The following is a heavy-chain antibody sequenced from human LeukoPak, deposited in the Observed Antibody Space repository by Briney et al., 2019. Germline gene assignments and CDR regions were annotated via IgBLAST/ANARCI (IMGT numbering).Heavy chain of an antibody. Sequence: GGSLRLSCAASGFTFSSYGMLWVRQAPGKGLEWVSSISSSGSTIYYADSVKGRFTISRDNAKNSLYLQMNSLRAEDTAVYYCARRDHGDYGEEYWGQGTLVTVSS. CDR1: GFTFSSYG. D-gene: IGHD4-17*01. CDR2: ISSSGSTI. CDR3: ARRDHGDYGEEY. J-gene: IGHJ4*02. V-gene: IGHV3-48*04.